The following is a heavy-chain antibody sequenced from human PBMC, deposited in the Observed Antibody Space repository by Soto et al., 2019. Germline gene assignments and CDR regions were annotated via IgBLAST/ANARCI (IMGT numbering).Heavy chain of an antibody. CDR2: IGGGGRTT. CDR3: AKPSGLATAGSAFDY. Sequence: GGSLRLSCAASGFTFTNYAMSWVRQAPGKGLEWVSKIGGGGRTTYYADSVKGRFTISRDNSKNTLYLQMNSLRAEDTAVYYCAKPSGLATAGSAFDYWGQGTLVTVSS. CDR1: GFTFTNYA. J-gene: IGHJ4*02. D-gene: IGHD6-13*01. V-gene: IGHV3-23*01.